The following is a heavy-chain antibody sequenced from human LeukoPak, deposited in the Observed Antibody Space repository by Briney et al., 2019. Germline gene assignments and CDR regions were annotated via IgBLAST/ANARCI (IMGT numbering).Heavy chain of an antibody. Sequence: SETLSFTCTVSGGSISSYYWSWIRQPAGKGLEWIGRIYTSGSTIYNPSLKSRVTMSVDTSKNQFSLKLSSVTAADTAVYYCARDSEYYDSSGRFDYWGQGTLVTVSP. CDR1: GGSISSYY. D-gene: IGHD3-22*01. V-gene: IGHV4-4*07. CDR2: IYTSGST. J-gene: IGHJ4*02. CDR3: ARDSEYYDSSGRFDY.